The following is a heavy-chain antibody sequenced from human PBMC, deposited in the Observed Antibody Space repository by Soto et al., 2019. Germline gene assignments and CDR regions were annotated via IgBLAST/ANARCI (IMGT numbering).Heavy chain of an antibody. V-gene: IGHV1-46*01. CDR1: GYTFTNYY. CDR2: INPSYGNT. CDR3: ARDYTAMGNFDD. J-gene: IGHJ4*02. D-gene: IGHD5-18*01. Sequence: QVQLVQSGAEVKKPGASVKLSCKASGYTFTNYYMHWVRQAPGQGLEWIGVINPSYGNTDYAQKLQGRLTVTRDTSTSTVYMELSSLRSEDTAVYYCARDYTAMGNFDDWGQGTLVTVSS.